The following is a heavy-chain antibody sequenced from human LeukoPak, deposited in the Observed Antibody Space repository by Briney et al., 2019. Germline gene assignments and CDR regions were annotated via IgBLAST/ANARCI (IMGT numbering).Heavy chain of an antibody. CDR3: TRAKPKNMVRGLIMRRESRYYFDY. CDR1: GFTVSSNY. D-gene: IGHD3-10*01. Sequence: GSLRPSCAASGFTVSSNYMSWVRQAPGKGLEWVSVIYSGGSTYYADSVKGRFTISRDNSKSTLYIQMNSLRAEDTAVYYCTRAKPKNMVRGLIMRRESRYYFDYWGQGTLVTVSS. V-gene: IGHV3-53*01. CDR2: IYSGGST. J-gene: IGHJ4*02.